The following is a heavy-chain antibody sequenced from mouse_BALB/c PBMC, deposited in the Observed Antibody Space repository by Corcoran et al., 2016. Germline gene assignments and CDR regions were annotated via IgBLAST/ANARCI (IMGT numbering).Heavy chain of an antibody. CDR3: ARRYGSSYGYAMDY. D-gene: IGHD1-1*01. CDR2: ISCYNGAT. V-gene: IGHV1S34*01. CDR1: GYSFTGYY. J-gene: IGHJ4*01. Sequence: LVKTGASVKISCKASGYSFTGYYMHWVKQSHGKSLEWIGYISCYNGATSYNQKFKGKATFTVDTSSSTAYMQFNSLTSEDSAVYYCARRYGSSYGYAMDYWGQGTSVTVSS.